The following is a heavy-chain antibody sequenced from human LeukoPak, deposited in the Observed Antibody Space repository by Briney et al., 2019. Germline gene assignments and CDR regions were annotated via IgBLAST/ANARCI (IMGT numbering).Heavy chain of an antibody. Sequence: GGSLRLSCAASGFTFSSYAMGWVPHAPGKGLESVSAIRGSGGSTYYADSVKGRFTISRDNSKNTLYLQMNSLRAEDTAVYYCAKDKTGYSSGWSAFDIWGQGTMVTVSS. J-gene: IGHJ3*02. CDR1: GFTFSSYA. CDR2: IRGSGGST. V-gene: IGHV3-23*01. CDR3: AKDKTGYSSGWSAFDI. D-gene: IGHD6-19*01.